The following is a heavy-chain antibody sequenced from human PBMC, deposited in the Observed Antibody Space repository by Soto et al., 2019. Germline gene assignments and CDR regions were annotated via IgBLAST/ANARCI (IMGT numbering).Heavy chain of an antibody. CDR2: IYTSGST. Sequence: PSETLSLTCTVSGGSISSYYWSWIRQPAGKGLEWIGRIYTSGSTNYNPSLKSRVTMSVDTSKNQFSLKLSSVTAADTAVYYCARGGTAMVIGIAIFYYWGQGTLVTVSS. J-gene: IGHJ4*02. CDR3: ARGGTAMVIGIAIFYY. V-gene: IGHV4-4*07. D-gene: IGHD5-18*01. CDR1: GGSISSYY.